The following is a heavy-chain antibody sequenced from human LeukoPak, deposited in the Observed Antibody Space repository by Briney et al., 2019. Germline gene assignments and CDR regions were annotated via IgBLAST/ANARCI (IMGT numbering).Heavy chain of an antibody. CDR2: ISSNGGST. V-gene: IGHV3-64*01. CDR1: GFTFSSYA. J-gene: IGHJ4*02. Sequence: PGGSLRLSCAASGFTFSSYAMHWVRQAPGKGLEYVSAISSNGGSTYYANSVKGRFTISRDNSKNTLYLQMNSLRAEDTAVYYCAKASYYYDSSGYEFDFDYWGQGTLVTVSS. CDR3: AKASYYYDSSGYEFDFDY. D-gene: IGHD3-22*01.